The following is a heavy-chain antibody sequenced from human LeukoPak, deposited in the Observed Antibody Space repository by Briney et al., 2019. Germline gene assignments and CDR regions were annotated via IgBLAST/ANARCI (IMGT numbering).Heavy chain of an antibody. J-gene: IGHJ4*02. CDR3: ARRGAVAGTVDY. Sequence: GGSLRLSCAASGFTFSSFGMHWVRQAPGKGLEWVAFIRYDGSNKYYADSVKGRFTISRDNSKNTLYLQVNSLRAEDTAVYYCARRGAVAGTVDYWGQGTLVTVSS. CDR1: GFTFSSFG. V-gene: IGHV3-30*02. CDR2: IRYDGSNK. D-gene: IGHD6-19*01.